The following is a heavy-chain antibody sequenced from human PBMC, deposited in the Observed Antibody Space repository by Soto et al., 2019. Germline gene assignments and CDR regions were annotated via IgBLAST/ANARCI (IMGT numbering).Heavy chain of an antibody. Sequence: SETLSLTCTVSGGSISSYYWSWIRQPPGKGLEWIGYIYYSGSTNYNPSLKSRVTISVDTSKNQFSLKLSSVTAADTAVYYCARQGGYYGSGSYYWSYYYMDVWGKGTTVTVSS. D-gene: IGHD3-10*01. CDR1: GGSISSYY. CDR3: ARQGGYYGSGSYYWSYYYMDV. CDR2: IYYSGST. V-gene: IGHV4-59*08. J-gene: IGHJ6*03.